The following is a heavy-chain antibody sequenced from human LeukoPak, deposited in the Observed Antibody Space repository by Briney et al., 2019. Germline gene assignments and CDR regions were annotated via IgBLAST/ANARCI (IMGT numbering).Heavy chain of an antibody. CDR3: ARDPRGDITGTTFDR. V-gene: IGHV4-31*03. Sequence: SETLSLTCTLSGGSITSGRYYWTWIRQHPQRGLEWIGYVSYSGSTNYNSSLKSRLTISADTSKNQFYLRLTSATAADTAVYYCARDPRGDITGTTFDRWGQGTLVTVSS. D-gene: IGHD1-20*01. J-gene: IGHJ5*02. CDR1: GGSITSGRYY. CDR2: VSYSGST.